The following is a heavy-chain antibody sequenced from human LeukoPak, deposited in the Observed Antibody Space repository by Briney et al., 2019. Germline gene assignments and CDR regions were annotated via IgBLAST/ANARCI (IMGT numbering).Heavy chain of an antibody. CDR2: IDSGRDI. CDR3: ARTKYYFDSSDYFFFDP. CDR1: YESISSSSHY. Sequence: SETLSLTCTVSYESISSSSHYWGWIRRPPGKGLEWIGSIDSGRDIHSNPSLDGRDTISVGTSKNQFSLKLSSVTAADTAVYYCARTKYYFDSSDYFFFDPWGQGILVIVSS. D-gene: IGHD3-22*01. V-gene: IGHV4-39*01. J-gene: IGHJ5*02.